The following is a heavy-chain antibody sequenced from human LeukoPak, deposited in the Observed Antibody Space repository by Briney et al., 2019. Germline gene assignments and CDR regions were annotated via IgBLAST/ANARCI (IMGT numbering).Heavy chain of an antibody. D-gene: IGHD6-6*01. Sequence: SETLSLTCAVYGGSFSGYYWSWIRQPPGMGLEWIGEINHSGSTNYNPSLKSRVTISVDTSKNQFSLKLSSVTAADTAVYYCARGRIAAPRLDYYYMDVWGKGTTVTVSS. CDR1: GGSFSGYY. CDR3: ARGRIAAPRLDYYYMDV. V-gene: IGHV4-34*01. J-gene: IGHJ6*03. CDR2: INHSGST.